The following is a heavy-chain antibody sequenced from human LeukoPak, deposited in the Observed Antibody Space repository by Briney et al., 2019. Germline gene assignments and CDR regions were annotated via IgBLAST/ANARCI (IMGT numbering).Heavy chain of an antibody. CDR3: ARLVPEATSRDFDY. D-gene: IGHD5-24*01. CDR2: INFSGRT. Sequence: SETLSLTCTVSVGSISGSSYSWGWIRQPPGKGLEWIGNINFSGRTYYNPSPKSRVTISVDTSKNQFSLKLNSVTAADTAIYHCARLVPEATSRDFDYWGQGALVTVSS. V-gene: IGHV4-39*01. J-gene: IGHJ4*02. CDR1: VGSISGSSYS.